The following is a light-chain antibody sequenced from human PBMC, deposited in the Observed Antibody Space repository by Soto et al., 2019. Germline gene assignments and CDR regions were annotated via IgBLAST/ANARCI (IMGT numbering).Light chain of an antibody. V-gene: IGLV1-40*01. J-gene: IGLJ1*01. CDR2: ANT. CDR3: QSYDSSLSGYV. Sequence: QSVLTHPPSGTHAPGRRRSISCPVSSSNIGATYDVHWYQQLPGTAPKLLIHANTNRPSGGPDRFSASKSGTSASLAIPGLHAEDEVDYYCQSYDSSLSGYVFGTGTKGTV. CDR1: SSNIGATYD.